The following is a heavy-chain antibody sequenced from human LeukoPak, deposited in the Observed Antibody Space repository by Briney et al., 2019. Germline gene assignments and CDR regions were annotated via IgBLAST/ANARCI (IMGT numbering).Heavy chain of an antibody. CDR3: ARSDILSGSYNWFDS. J-gene: IGHJ5*01. V-gene: IGHV1-2*02. D-gene: IGHD3-9*01. Sequence: GASVKVSCKASGYIFTAYYLHWMRQAPGQGPEWMGWINPNSDATNYAQRFQGRVTMTSYTAIRTAYMELSSLRSDDTAVYYCARSDILSGSYNWFDSWGQGTLVTVSS. CDR1: GYIFTAYY. CDR2: INPNSDAT.